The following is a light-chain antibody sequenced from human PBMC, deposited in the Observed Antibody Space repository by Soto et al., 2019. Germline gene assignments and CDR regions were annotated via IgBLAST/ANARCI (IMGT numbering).Light chain of an antibody. CDR1: QSVTSSY. CDR2: GAS. Sequence: ETVLTQSPGTLSLSPGERATLSCRASQSVTSSYLAWYQQKPGQARRRLIYGASRMATGIPDRFSGSGSGTVFPLTISRLEPEDFSVYFCQQYGDSPWTFGLGTKVEIK. CDR3: QQYGDSPWT. V-gene: IGKV3-20*01. J-gene: IGKJ1*01.